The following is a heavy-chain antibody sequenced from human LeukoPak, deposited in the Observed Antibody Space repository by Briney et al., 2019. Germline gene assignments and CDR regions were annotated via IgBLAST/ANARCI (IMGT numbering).Heavy chain of an antibody. CDR2: IYTSGST. D-gene: IGHD5-24*01. Sequence: PSETLSLTCAVYGGSFSGYYWSWIRQPAGKGLEWIGRIYTSGSTNYNPSLKSRVTISVDTSKNQFSLKLSSVTAADTAVYYCARDKRAMSVGSDAFDIWGQGTMVTVSS. J-gene: IGHJ3*02. V-gene: IGHV4-4*07. CDR3: ARDKRAMSVGSDAFDI. CDR1: GGSFSGYY.